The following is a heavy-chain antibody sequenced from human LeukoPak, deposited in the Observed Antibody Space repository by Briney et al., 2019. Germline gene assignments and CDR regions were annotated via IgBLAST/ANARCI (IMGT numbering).Heavy chain of an antibody. CDR2: IYYSGST. D-gene: IGHD1-26*01. Sequence: PSETLSLTCTVSGGSISSSSYYWGWIRQPPGKGLEWIGSIYYSGSTYYNPSLKSRVTISVDTSNNQFSLKVSSVTAADTAVYYCARSSGTYRSFDYWGQGTLVTASS. V-gene: IGHV4-39*07. CDR1: GGSISSSSYY. J-gene: IGHJ4*02. CDR3: ARSSGTYRSFDY.